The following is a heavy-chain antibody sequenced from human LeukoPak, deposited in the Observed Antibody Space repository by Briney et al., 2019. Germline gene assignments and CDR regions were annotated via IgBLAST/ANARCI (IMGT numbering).Heavy chain of an antibody. CDR1: GYTFAAYY. J-gene: IGHJ3*02. Sequence: ASVKVSCKASGYTFAAYYMYWVRQAPGQGLEWMGWIRPNSGVTNYTQKFQGRVTMTRDTSTSTVYMGLSSLRSEDTAVYYCARGRNYYDSSGYYYEGDAFDIWGQGTMVTVSS. CDR2: IRPNSGVT. D-gene: IGHD3-22*01. CDR3: ARGRNYYDSSGYYYEGDAFDI. V-gene: IGHV1-2*02.